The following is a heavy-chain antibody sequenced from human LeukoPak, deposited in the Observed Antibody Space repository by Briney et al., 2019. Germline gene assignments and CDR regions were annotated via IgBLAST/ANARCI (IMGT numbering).Heavy chain of an antibody. CDR3: AKGTVASSFDH. CDR1: GFTLSSDW. J-gene: IGHJ4*02. D-gene: IGHD5-12*01. V-gene: IGHV3-74*01. Sequence: GGSLRLSCAGSGFTLSSDWVHWVRQVPGKGLVWVARISRESDGSGTNYANSVKGRFSISRDRATNTVHLQMNSLRAEDTAVYYCAKGTVASSFDHWGQGTLVTVSS. CDR2: ISRESDGSGT.